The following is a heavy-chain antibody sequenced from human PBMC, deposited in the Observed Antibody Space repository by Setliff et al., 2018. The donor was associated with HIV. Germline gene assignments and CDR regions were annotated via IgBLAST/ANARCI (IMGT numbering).Heavy chain of an antibody. CDR1: GYTFNDYG. D-gene: IGHD3-22*01. V-gene: IGHV1-18*01. Sequence: ASVKVSCKASGYTFNDYGISWVRQAPGHGLEWMGWISGHNGYTNYAQKVQDRVTMTTDTSTSTAYMELRGLRSEDRAMYYCARDFYGTSGYPEGYFQHWGQGTLVTVSS. J-gene: IGHJ1*01. CDR3: ARDFYGTSGYPEGYFQH. CDR2: ISGHNGYT.